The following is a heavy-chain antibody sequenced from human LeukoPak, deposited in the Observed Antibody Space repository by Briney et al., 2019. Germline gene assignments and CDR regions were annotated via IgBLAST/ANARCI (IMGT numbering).Heavy chain of an antibody. CDR1: GFRFSRHD. CDR2: VSYDGTSE. V-gene: IGHV3-30*14. CDR3: VRDQDHYWYFDL. J-gene: IGHJ2*01. Sequence: PGGSLRLSCGASGFRFSRHDTHWVRQSPGKGLEWVAAVSYDGTSEKYGDSVKGRFTISRDNSKNILYLQMNSLRVEDTAVYYCVRDQDHYWYFDLWGRGTLVIVSS.